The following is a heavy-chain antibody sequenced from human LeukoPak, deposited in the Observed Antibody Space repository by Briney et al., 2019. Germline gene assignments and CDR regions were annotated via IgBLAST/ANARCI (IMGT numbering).Heavy chain of an antibody. J-gene: IGHJ4*02. CDR1: KFTFSSYG. Sequence: PGGSLRLSCAASKFTFSSYGMHWVRQAPGKGLEWVSSISSSSGYIYYADSVKGRFTISRDNAKNSLYLQMNSLRAEDTAVYYCARGNSVAGTDISYWGQGTLVTVSS. CDR3: ARGNSVAGTDISY. D-gene: IGHD6-19*01. V-gene: IGHV3-21*01. CDR2: ISSSSGYI.